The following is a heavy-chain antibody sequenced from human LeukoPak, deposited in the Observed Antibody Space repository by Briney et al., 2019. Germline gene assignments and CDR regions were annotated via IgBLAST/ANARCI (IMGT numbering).Heavy chain of an antibody. CDR2: INHSGST. V-gene: IGHV4-34*01. CDR3: ARAYYGSGSYYTLLDY. D-gene: IGHD3-10*01. J-gene: IGHJ4*02. Sequence: SETLSLTCAVYGGSFSGYYWSWIRQPPGKGLEWIGEINHSGSTNYNPSLKSRVTISVDTSKNQFSLKLSSVTAADTAVYYCARAYYGSGSYYTLLDYWGQGTLVTVSS. CDR1: GGSFSGYY.